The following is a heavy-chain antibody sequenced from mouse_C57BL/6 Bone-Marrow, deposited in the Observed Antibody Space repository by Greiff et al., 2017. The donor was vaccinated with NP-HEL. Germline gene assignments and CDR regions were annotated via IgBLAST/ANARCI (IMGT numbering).Heavy chain of an antibody. J-gene: IGHJ3*01. CDR1: GYTFTSYW. CDR2: IDPSDSYT. D-gene: IGHD2-4*01. CDR3: ARRYDYDGAWFAY. V-gene: IGHV1-69*01. Sequence: VQLQQPGAELVMPGASVKLSCKASGYTFTSYWMHWVKQRPGQGLAWIGEIDPSDSYTNYNQKFKGKSTLTVDKSSSTAYMQLSSLTSEDSAVYYCARRYDYDGAWFAYWGQGTLVTVSA.